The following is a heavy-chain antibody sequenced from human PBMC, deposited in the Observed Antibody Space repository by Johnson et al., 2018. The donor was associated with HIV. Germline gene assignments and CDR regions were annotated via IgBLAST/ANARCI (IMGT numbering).Heavy chain of an antibody. D-gene: IGHD1-26*01. V-gene: IGHV3-30*02. Sequence: QVQLVESGGELVQPGGSLRLSCAASGFTFSSYGMHWVRQAPGKGLEWVAFIRYDGSNKYYADSVKGRFTISRDNSKNTLYLQMNSLRAEDTAVYCCAKGGQWELLAAFDIWGQGTMVTVSS. CDR3: AKGGQWELLAAFDI. CDR2: IRYDGSNK. J-gene: IGHJ3*02. CDR1: GFTFSSYG.